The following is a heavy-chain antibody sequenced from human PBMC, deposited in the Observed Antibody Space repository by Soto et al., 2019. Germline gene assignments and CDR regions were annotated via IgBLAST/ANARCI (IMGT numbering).Heavy chain of an antibody. CDR3: ASSDPYYFFDY. Sequence: SETLSLTCTVSVGSISGGGHYWGWIRQPPGKGLEWIGFMYYTGDTYYNPSLKSRLSISVDTSMNQFSLELTSVTAADTAVYYCASSDPYYFFDYWGLGTLVTVSS. CDR1: VGSISGGGHY. D-gene: IGHD2-21*01. J-gene: IGHJ4*02. CDR2: MYYTGDT. V-gene: IGHV4-31*03.